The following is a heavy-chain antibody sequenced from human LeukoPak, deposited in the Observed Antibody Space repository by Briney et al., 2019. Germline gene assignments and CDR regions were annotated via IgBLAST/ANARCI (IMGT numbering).Heavy chain of an antibody. J-gene: IGHJ4*02. V-gene: IGHV3-23*01. CDR1: GFTFSTYA. Sequence: GGSLRLSCAASGFTFSTYAMSWVRRAPGKGLEWVSTVSGSGSSAYYADSVKGRFTISRDNSKNTLFLQMNSLRAEDTAVYYCARYGRWGTSQEFDYWGQGTLVTVSS. CDR3: ARYGRWGTSQEFDY. CDR2: VSGSGSSA. D-gene: IGHD2-2*01.